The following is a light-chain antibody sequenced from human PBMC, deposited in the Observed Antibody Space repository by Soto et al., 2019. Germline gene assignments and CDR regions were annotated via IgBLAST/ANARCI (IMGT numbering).Light chain of an antibody. Sequence: EIVLTQSPATLSLSPGERASLSYRASQGVSSYLAWYQQKPGQAPRLLIYDASNRATGIPARFSGSGSGTDFTLTISSLEPEDFAVYYCQQRSNGGTFGQGTKVDIK. CDR3: QQRSNGGT. V-gene: IGKV3-11*01. J-gene: IGKJ1*01. CDR2: DAS. CDR1: QGVSSY.